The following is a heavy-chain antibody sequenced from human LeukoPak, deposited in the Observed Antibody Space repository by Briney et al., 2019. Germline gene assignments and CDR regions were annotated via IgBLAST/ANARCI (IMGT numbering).Heavy chain of an antibody. CDR3: ARAVAGQWGFDY. Sequence: GGSLRLSCAASAFIFSSHAMHWVRQAPGKGLEWVAVISYDGSYKKYADSVKGRFTSSRDNSKSTLYLQMNSLRAEDTAVYYCARAVAGQWGFDYWGQGTLVTVSS. D-gene: IGHD6-19*01. J-gene: IGHJ4*02. V-gene: IGHV3-30*04. CDR1: AFIFSSHA. CDR2: ISYDGSYK.